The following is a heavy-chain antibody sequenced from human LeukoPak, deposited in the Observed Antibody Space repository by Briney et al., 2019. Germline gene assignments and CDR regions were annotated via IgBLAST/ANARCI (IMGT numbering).Heavy chain of an antibody. Sequence: PGGSLRLSCAASEFSLSNAWMSWVRQAPGKGLEWVGRIKSETDGWTIDYAAPVKGRFTISRDVSKNTLSLQMNSLKTEDTAVYYCTTDITTDYWGQGTLVTVSS. V-gene: IGHV3-15*01. CDR1: EFSLSNAW. CDR2: IKSETDGWTI. D-gene: IGHD3-22*01. CDR3: TTDITTDY. J-gene: IGHJ4*02.